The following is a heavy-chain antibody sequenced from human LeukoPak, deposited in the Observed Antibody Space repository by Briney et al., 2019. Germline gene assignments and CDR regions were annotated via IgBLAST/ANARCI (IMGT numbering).Heavy chain of an antibody. CDR2: IYYSGST. CDR3: ARSPASWYHYYYYMDV. Sequence: SETLSLTCTVSGGSISSYYWSWIRQPPGKGLEWIGYIYYSGSTNYNPSLKSRVTISVDTSKNQFSLKLSSVTAADTAVYYCARSPASWYHYYYYMDVWGKGTTVTISS. D-gene: IGHD2-15*01. V-gene: IGHV4-59*12. J-gene: IGHJ6*03. CDR1: GGSISSYY.